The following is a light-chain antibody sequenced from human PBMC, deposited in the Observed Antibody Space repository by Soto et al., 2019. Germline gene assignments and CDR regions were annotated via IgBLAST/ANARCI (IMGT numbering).Light chain of an antibody. CDR2: GAS. V-gene: IGKV3-20*01. Sequence: EIVLTQSPGTLSLSPGESATLSCRASQSVSSSYLAWYQQKPGQAPRLLLYGASNRATGIPDRFSGSGSGTDFTLTISRLEPEDFAVYYCQQYGSSPPWTFGQGTKVDIK. J-gene: IGKJ1*01. CDR1: QSVSSSY. CDR3: QQYGSSPPWT.